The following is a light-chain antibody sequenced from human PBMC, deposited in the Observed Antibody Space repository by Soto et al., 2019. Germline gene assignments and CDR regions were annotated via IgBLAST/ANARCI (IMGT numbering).Light chain of an antibody. CDR3: QQYGSSPVT. CDR2: GAS. CDR1: QSVSSSY. J-gene: IGKJ1*01. Sequence: EIVLTQSPGTLSLSPGERATLSCRASQSVSSSYLAWYQQKPGQAPRLLIYGASSRAPGIPDRFSGSGSGTDFTLTISRLEPEDFEVYYCQQYGSSPVTVGQGTKVEIK. V-gene: IGKV3-20*01.